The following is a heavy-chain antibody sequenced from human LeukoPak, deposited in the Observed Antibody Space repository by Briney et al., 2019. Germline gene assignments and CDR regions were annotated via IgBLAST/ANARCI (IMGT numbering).Heavy chain of an antibody. J-gene: IGHJ6*03. CDR3: ARKHREPQRGYYYYYMDV. CDR2: IYHSGST. Sequence: SETLSLTCTVSGYSISSGYYWGWIRQPPGKGLEWIGSIYHSGSTYYNPSLKSRVTISVDTSKNQFSLKLSSVTAADTAVYYCARKHREPQRGYYYYYMDVWGKGTTVTISS. D-gene: IGHD5-24*01. CDR1: GYSISSGYY. V-gene: IGHV4-38-2*02.